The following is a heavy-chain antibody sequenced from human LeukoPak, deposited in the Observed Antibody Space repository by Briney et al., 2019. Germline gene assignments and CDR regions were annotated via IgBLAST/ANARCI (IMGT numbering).Heavy chain of an antibody. CDR1: GYTFTNNY. D-gene: IGHD4-23*01. CDR3: ARGTPNYGGNEAEYFQH. V-gene: IGHV1-46*01. Sequence: ASVKVSCKASGYTFTNNYIHWVRQAPGQGLEWMGLINPSGGSTTYAQKFQGRVTITADESTSTAYMELSSLRSEDTAVYYCARGTPNYGGNEAEYFQHWGQGTLVTVSS. CDR2: INPSGGST. J-gene: IGHJ1*01.